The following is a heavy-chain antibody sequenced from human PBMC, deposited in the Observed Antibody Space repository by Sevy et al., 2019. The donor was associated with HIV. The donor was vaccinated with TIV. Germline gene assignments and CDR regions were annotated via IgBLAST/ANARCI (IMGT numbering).Heavy chain of an antibody. V-gene: IGHV3-48*02. J-gene: IGHJ4*02. D-gene: IGHD2-15*01. Sequence: GGSLRLSCAASGFSFSTYSMNWVRQAPGKGLEWDSYISTSSSTIYYADSVKGRFTISRDNAKRSLYLQMNSLRDEDTAVYYCARDAAVASTLYYFDFWGQGTLVTVSS. CDR3: ARDAAVASTLYYFDF. CDR1: GFSFSTYS. CDR2: ISTSSSTI.